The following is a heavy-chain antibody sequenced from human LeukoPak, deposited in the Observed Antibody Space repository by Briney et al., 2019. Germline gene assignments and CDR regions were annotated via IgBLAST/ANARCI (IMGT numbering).Heavy chain of an antibody. Sequence: SVKVSCKASGGTFSSYAISWVRQAPGQGLEWMGRIIPILGIANYAQKFQGRVTITADKSTSTAYMELSSLRSEDTAVYYCARDPTNPLKEMVTIGEDYWGQGTLVTVSS. D-gene: IGHD5-24*01. CDR1: GGTFSSYA. CDR2: IIPILGIA. CDR3: ARDPTNPLKEMVTIGEDY. J-gene: IGHJ4*02. V-gene: IGHV1-69*04.